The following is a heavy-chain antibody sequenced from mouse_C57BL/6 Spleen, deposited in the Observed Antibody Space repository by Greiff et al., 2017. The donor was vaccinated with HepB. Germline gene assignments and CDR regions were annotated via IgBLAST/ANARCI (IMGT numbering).Heavy chain of an antibody. D-gene: IGHD1-1*01. CDR3: ARGDYYGSSYPYAMDY. J-gene: IGHJ4*01. Sequence: QVHVKQSGPELVKPGASVKISCKASGYTFTDYYINWVKQRPGQGLEWIGWIFPGSGSTYYNEKFKGKATLTVDKSSSTAYMLLSSLTSEDSAVYFCARGDYYGSSYPYAMDYWGQGTSVTVSS. V-gene: IGHV1-75*01. CDR1: GYTFTDYY. CDR2: IFPGSGST.